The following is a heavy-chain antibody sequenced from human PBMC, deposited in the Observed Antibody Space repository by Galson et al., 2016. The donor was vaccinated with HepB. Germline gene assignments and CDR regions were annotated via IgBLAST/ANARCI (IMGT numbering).Heavy chain of an antibody. J-gene: IGHJ4*02. V-gene: IGHV1-46*01. CDR2: INPSDGST. D-gene: IGHD1-26*01. Sequence: SCKASGYSFTSYYMHWVRQAPGQGLEWMGIINPSDGSTNYAQKFQGRVTMTRDTSTSTVYMELRGLRSEDTAVYFCARVFRVGTTNFDYWGQGTLVTVSS. CDR3: ARVFRVGTTNFDY. CDR1: GYSFTSYY.